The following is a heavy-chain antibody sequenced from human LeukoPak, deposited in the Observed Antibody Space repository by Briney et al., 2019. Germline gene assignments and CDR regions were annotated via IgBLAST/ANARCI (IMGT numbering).Heavy chain of an antibody. CDR2: IYYSGST. D-gene: IGHD2-2*01. J-gene: IGHJ4*02. V-gene: IGHV4-59*01. CDR1: GSSISSYY. CDR3: ARDVVPKYCSSTSCYRGGFDY. Sequence: SETLSLTCTVSGSSISSYYWSWIRQPPGKGLEWIGYIYYSGSTNYNPSLKSRATISVDTSKNQFSLKLSSVTAADTAVYYCARDVVPKYCSSTSCYRGGFDYWGQGTLVTVSS.